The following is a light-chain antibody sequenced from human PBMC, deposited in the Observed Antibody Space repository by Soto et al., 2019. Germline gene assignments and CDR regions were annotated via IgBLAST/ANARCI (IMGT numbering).Light chain of an antibody. CDR3: QQYDSPRGT. CDR2: YTS. V-gene: IGKV3-20*01. CDR1: QSVSSD. J-gene: IGKJ1*01. Sequence: EIVLTQSPGTLSLSPGERATLSCRASQSVSSDLAWYQQKPGQAPRLLIYYTSTRATGIPVRFSGSGSGTDFTLTISRLEPEDFAIYYCQQYDSPRGTFGQGTKVDIK.